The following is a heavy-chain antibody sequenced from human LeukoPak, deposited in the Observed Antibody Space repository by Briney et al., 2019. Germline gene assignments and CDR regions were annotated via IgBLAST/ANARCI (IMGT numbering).Heavy chain of an antibody. CDR2: IKSDGSKK. CDR1: GFTFSNYW. V-gene: IGHV3-7*01. D-gene: IGHD3-3*01. CDR3: AKDYRPHDFWSGLVDY. Sequence: GGSLRLSCAASGFTFSNYWMTWVRQAPGKGLEWLANIKSDGSKKDYVDSMKGRFTISRDNSKNTLYLQMNSLRAEDTAVYYCAKDYRPHDFWSGLVDYWGQGTLVTVSS. J-gene: IGHJ4*02.